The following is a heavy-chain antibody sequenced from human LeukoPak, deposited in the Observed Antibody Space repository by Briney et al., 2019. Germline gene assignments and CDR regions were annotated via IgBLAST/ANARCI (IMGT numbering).Heavy chain of an antibody. D-gene: IGHD3-3*01. CDR2: IKQDGSEK. CDR3: ARDQSYYDFWSGTDKRAFDI. V-gene: IGHV3-7*01. J-gene: IGHJ3*02. Sequence: GGSLRLSCAASGFTFSSYWMSWVRQAPGKGLEWVANIKQDGSEKYYVDSVKGRFTIPRDNAKNSLYLQMNSLRAEDTAVYYCARDQSYYDFWSGTDKRAFDIWGQGTMVTVSS. CDR1: GFTFSSYW.